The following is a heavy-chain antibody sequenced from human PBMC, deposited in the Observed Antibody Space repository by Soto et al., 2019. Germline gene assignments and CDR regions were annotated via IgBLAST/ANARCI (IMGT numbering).Heavy chain of an antibody. CDR1: GYTFTSYY. CDR2: INPSGGST. Sequence: ASVKVSCKASGYTFTSYYMHWVRQAPGQGLEWMGIINPSGGSTSYAQKFQGRVTMTRDTSTSTVYMELISLRSEDTAVYYCARDATGSSSSVVYYYYGMDVWGQGTTVTVSS. D-gene: IGHD6-6*01. J-gene: IGHJ6*02. CDR3: ARDATGSSSSVVYYYYGMDV. V-gene: IGHV1-46*01.